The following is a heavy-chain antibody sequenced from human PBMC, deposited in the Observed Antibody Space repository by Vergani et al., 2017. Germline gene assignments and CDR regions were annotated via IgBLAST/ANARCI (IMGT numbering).Heavy chain of an antibody. CDR1: GFTSAGYA. Sequence: EVQLEESGGGLVLPGRSLRLSCVASGFTSAGYAMHWVRQAPGKGLECVSGISWNSNSIGYADSVKGRFTISRDNAKNSLYLQMNSLRAEDTAVYYCSRDDYGGRGCDYYYDYWGQGTLVTVSS. V-gene: IGHV3-9*02. CDR3: SRDDYGGRGCDYYYDY. J-gene: IGHJ4*02. D-gene: IGHD3-16*01. CDR2: ISWNSNSI.